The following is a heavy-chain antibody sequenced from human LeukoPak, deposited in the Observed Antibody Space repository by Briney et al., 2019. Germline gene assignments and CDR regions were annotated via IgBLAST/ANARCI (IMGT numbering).Heavy chain of an antibody. J-gene: IGHJ4*02. CDR2: IYYSKNT. V-gene: IGHV4-39*01. Sequence: PSETLSLTCTVSGDSISSSIAYWGWIRQPPGKGLEWIGSIYYSKNTYYNPSLKSRVTISADTSKNQFSLTLGSVSATDTAVYYCVSPRGFSYGYFDYWGQGTLVTVSS. CDR1: GDSISSSIAY. CDR3: VSPRGFSYGYFDY. D-gene: IGHD5-18*01.